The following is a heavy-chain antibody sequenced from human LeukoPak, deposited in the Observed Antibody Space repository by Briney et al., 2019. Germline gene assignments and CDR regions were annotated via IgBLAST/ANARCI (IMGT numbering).Heavy chain of an antibody. D-gene: IGHD5-24*01. V-gene: IGHV3-7*01. CDR1: GFTFSSYW. J-gene: IGHJ4*02. CDR2: IKQDGSEK. CDR3: ASRDGYNYRGWAYFDY. Sequence: GGSLRLSCAAYGFTFSSYWMSWVRQAPGKGLEWVANIKQDGSEKYYVDSVKGRFTISRDNAKNSLYLQMNILRAEDTAVYYCASRDGYNYRGWAYFDYWGQGTLVTVSS.